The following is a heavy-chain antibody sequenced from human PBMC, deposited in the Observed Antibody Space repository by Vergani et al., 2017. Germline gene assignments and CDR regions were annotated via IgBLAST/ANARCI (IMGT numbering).Heavy chain of an antibody. J-gene: IGHJ4*02. CDR1: GGSFSGYY. D-gene: IGHD1-26*01. V-gene: IGHV4-34*01. Sequence: QVQLQQWGAGLLKPSETLSLTCAVYGGSFSGYYWSWIRQPPGKGLEWIGEINHSGSTNYNPSLKSRVTISVDTSKNQFCLKLSSVTAADTAVYYCAGGYGKYYFDYWGQGTLVTVSS. CDR2: INHSGST. CDR3: AGGYGKYYFDY.